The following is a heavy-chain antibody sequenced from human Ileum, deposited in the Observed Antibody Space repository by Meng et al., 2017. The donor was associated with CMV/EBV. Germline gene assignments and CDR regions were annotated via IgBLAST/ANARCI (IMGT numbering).Heavy chain of an antibody. V-gene: IGHV3-33*06. D-gene: IGHD6-13*01. CDR2: VWFDESNK. CDR3: AKDGGGSSWDGFFDY. CDR1: EFTFSDYG. J-gene: IGHJ4*02. Sequence: GESLKISCAASEFTFSDYGMNWVRQAPGKGLEWVAIVWFDESNKYYADSVKGRFTISRDNSQNMLYPQMNSLRAEDTAVYYCAKDGGGSSWDGFFDYWGQGSLVTVSS.